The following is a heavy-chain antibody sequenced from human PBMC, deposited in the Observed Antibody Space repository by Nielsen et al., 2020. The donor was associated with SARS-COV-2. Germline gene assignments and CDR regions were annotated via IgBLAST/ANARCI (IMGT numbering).Heavy chain of an antibody. CDR3: ARVPYSSSWYEGNWFDP. V-gene: IGHV1-8*01. CDR1: GYTFTSYD. J-gene: IGHJ5*02. CDR2: MNPNSGNT. D-gene: IGHD6-13*01. Sequence: ASVKVSCKASGYTFTSYDINWVRQATGQGLEWMGWMNPNSGNTGYAQKFQGRVTMTRNTSISTAYMELSSLRSEDTAVYYCARVPYSSSWYEGNWFDPWGQGTLVTVSS.